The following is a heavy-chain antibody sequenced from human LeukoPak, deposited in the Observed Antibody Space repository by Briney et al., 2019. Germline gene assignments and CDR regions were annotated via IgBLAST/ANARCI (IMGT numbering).Heavy chain of an antibody. Sequence: GASVKVSCKASGYTFTSCDINWVRQATGQGLEWMGWMNPKSGNTGYAQKFQGRVTMTRSTSVSTAYMELSSLRSEDTAVYYCARGSTVDTVATPLKYWGQGTLDTVSS. CDR3: ARGSTVDTVATPLKY. D-gene: IGHD5-12*01. CDR2: MNPKSGNT. J-gene: IGHJ4*02. CDR1: GYTFTSCD. V-gene: IGHV1-8*01.